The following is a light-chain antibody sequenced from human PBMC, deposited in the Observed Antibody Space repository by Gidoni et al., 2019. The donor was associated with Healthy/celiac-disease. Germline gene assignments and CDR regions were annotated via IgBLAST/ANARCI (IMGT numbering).Light chain of an antibody. Sequence: DIQMNQSPSSLSVSVGDRVTIPRRASQNISSYLIWYQQKPGKAPKLLIYAASSLQSGVPSRFSGSGSGTDFTLTISSLQPEDFATYYCQQSYSTPWYTFGQGTKLEIK. CDR2: AAS. V-gene: IGKV1-39*01. CDR3: QQSYSTPWYT. CDR1: QNISSY. J-gene: IGKJ2*01.